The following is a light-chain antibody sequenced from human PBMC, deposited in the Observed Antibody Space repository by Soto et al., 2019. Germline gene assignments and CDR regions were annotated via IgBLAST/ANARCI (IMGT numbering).Light chain of an antibody. CDR1: SSDVGDYNY. V-gene: IGLV2-14*03. CDR2: DVS. Sequence: QSVLTQPASVSGSPGQSITISCTRTSSDVGDYNYVSWYQHHPGKAPKLMIYDVSDRPSGVSDRFSGSKSGNTASLTISGLQAEDEADYFCSSHISSSTLLFGGGTKVTVL. CDR3: SSHISSSTLL. J-gene: IGLJ2*01.